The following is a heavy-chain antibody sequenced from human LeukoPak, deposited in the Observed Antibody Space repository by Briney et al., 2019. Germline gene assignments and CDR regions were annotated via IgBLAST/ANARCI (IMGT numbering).Heavy chain of an antibody. CDR3: AKEGSSGLYFDY. Sequence: PGGSLRLFCEASGFTFSDYYMSWIRQDPGKGLEWVSYISNRDSYTNYADSVKGRFTISRDDAKNSLYLQMNSLRAEDTAVYYCAKEGSSGLYFDYWGQGILVTVSS. J-gene: IGHJ4*02. CDR1: GFTFSDYY. D-gene: IGHD6-19*01. V-gene: IGHV3-11*06. CDR2: ISNRDSYT.